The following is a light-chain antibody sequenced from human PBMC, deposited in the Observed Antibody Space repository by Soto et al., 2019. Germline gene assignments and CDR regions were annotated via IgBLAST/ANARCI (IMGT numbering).Light chain of an antibody. Sequence: DIQMTQSPATLSASVGDRVTITCRASQNFDSALAWYQKKPGTAPKPLIYKASTLASGVPSRFSGSGSGTQFTLTISSLQPDDVASYYCQQYSTSFFTFGPGTSVDLK. J-gene: IGKJ3*01. CDR2: KAS. V-gene: IGKV1-5*03. CDR1: QNFDSA. CDR3: QQYSTSFFT.